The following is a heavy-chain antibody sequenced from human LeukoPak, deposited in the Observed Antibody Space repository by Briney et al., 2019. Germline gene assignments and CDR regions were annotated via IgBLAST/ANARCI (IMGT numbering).Heavy chain of an antibody. CDR2: IIPIFGTA. D-gene: IGHD6-19*01. Sequence: SVKVSCKASGGTFSSYAISWVRQAPGQGLEWMGGIIPIFGTANYAQKFQGRVTITADESTSTAYMELSSLTSDDTAVYYCGRQIRAGAFDIWGQGTLVTVSS. J-gene: IGHJ3*02. CDR1: GGTFSSYA. CDR3: GRQIRAGAFDI. V-gene: IGHV1-69*13.